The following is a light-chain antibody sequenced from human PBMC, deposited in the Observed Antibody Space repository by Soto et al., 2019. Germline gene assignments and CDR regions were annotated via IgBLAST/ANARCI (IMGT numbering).Light chain of an antibody. CDR1: QGISSY. J-gene: IGKJ1*01. CDR2: AAS. Sequence: IRVTKSAASFSASTVDRVTITGLASQGISSYLAWYQQKPGKAPKLLIYAASTLQSGVPSRFSGSGSGTDFTLTISCLQSEDFATYYCQQYYSYPRTFGQGTKVDIK. CDR3: QQYYSYPRT. V-gene: IGKV1-8*01.